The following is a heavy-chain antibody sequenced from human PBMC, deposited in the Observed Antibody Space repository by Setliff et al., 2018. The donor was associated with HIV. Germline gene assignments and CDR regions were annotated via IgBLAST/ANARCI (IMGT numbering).Heavy chain of an antibody. D-gene: IGHD3-10*01. V-gene: IGHV4-4*02. CDR1: GGPFNSRNW. CDR3: ARDHVFGSRTGFDP. Sequence: NPSETLSLTCAVSGGPFNSRNWWSWVRQPPGKGLEWIGEVFHSGSANSNASLRSRVMISVDTSKNQFSLKLSAVTAADTAVYYCARDHVFGSRTGFDPWGPGILVTVSS. CDR2: VFHSGSA. J-gene: IGHJ5*02.